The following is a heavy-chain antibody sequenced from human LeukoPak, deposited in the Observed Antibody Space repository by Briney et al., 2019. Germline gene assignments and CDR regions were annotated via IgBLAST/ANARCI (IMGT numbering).Heavy chain of an antibody. V-gene: IGHV4-39*07. CDR2: IYYSGST. CDR1: GGSISSSSYY. CDR3: ARTYPISNGDYEYFDY. D-gene: IGHD4-17*01. J-gene: IGHJ4*02. Sequence: SETLSLTCTVSGGSISSSSYYWGWIRQPPGKGLEWIGSIYYSGSTNYNPSLKSRVTISVDTSKNQFSLKLSSVTAADTAVYYCARTYPISNGDYEYFDYWGQGTLVTVSS.